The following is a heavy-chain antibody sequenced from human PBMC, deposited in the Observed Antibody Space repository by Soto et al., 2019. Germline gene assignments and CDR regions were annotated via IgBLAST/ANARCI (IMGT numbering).Heavy chain of an antibody. D-gene: IGHD5-18*01. CDR3: ARDPLWGTAMVLWYFDL. J-gene: IGHJ2*01. CDR2: INPSGGST. CDR1: VYTFTSYY. V-gene: IGHV1-46*01. Sequence: ASVKVSCKASVYTFTSYYMHWVRQAPGQGLEWMGIINPSGGSTRYAQKFQGRVTMTRDTSTSTVYMELSSLRPEDTAVYYCARDPLWGTAMVLWYFDLWGRGTLVTVSS.